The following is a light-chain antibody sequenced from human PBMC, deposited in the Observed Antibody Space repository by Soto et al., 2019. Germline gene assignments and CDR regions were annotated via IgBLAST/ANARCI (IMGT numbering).Light chain of an antibody. J-gene: IGLJ1*01. CDR1: SSDIGAGYH. Sequence: QSVLTQPPSVSGAPGQRVTISCTASSSDIGAGYHVHWYQQFPGTAPKLLIYDITNRPSGVPDRFSGSKSGTTASLAITGLQPEDEADYYCQSYDTSLSAYVFGSGTKLTVL. CDR3: QSYDTSLSAYV. CDR2: DIT. V-gene: IGLV1-40*01.